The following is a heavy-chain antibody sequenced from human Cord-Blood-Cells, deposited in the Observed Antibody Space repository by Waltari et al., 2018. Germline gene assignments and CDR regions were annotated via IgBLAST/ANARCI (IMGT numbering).Heavy chain of an antibody. CDR1: GFTFSSYW. D-gene: IGHD7-27*01. V-gene: IGHV3-7*01. J-gene: IGHJ3*02. CDR2: IKQDGSEK. CDR3: ARDELGIFAFDI. Sequence: EVQLDESGGGLVQLGGSLSTPCAALGFTFSSYWMSWVRQAPGKGLEWVANIKQDGSEKYYVDSVKGRFTISRDNAKNSLYLQMNSLRAEDTAVYYCARDELGIFAFDIWGQGTMVTVSS.